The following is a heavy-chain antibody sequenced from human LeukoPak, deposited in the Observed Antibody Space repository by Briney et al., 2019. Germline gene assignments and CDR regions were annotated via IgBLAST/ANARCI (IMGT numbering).Heavy chain of an antibody. D-gene: IGHD1-26*01. CDR2: ISSNGGST. V-gene: IGHV3-64*01. J-gene: IGHJ4*02. CDR1: GFTFSSYA. Sequence: GGSLRLSCAASGFTFSSYAMHWVRQAPGKGLEYVSAISSNGGSTYYANSVKGRFTISRDNSKNTLYLQMGSLRAEDMAVYYCATGATTSNYFDHWGQGTLVTVSS. CDR3: ATGATTSNYFDH.